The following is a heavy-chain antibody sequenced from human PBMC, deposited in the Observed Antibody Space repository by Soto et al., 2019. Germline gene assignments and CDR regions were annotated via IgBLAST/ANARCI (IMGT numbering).Heavy chain of an antibody. J-gene: IGHJ6*02. V-gene: IGHV3-11*01. CDR3: ATDPDSSAYYGMDV. CDR2: ITAGGTT. D-gene: IGHD3-22*01. Sequence: GGSLRLSCAASGFTFSDYYMTWIRQAPGKGLEWVSSITAGGTTYHADSVKGRFTISRDNAKKSLFLQLNSLRAEDTAVYYCATDPDSSAYYGMDVWGQGTTVTVSS. CDR1: GFTFSDYY.